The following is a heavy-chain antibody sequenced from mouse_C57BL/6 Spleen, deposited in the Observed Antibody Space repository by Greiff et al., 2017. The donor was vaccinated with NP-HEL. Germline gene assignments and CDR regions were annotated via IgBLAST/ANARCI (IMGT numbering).Heavy chain of an antibody. CDR1: GFNIKDYY. Sequence: EVQLQQSGAELVKPGASVKLSCTASGFNIKDYYMHWVKQRTEQGLEWIGRIDPEDGETKYAPNFQGKATITADTSSNTAYLQLSSLTSEDTAVYYCARPGGTVRGPYYAMDYWGQGTSVTVSS. CDR2: IDPEDGET. J-gene: IGHJ4*01. D-gene: IGHD1-1*01. V-gene: IGHV14-2*01. CDR3: ARPGGTVRGPYYAMDY.